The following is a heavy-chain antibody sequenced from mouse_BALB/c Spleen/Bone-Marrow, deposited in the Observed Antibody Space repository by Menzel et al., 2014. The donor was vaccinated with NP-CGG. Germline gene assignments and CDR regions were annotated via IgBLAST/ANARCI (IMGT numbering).Heavy chain of an antibody. Sequence: EVQLVESGGGLVEPGGSLKLSCAASGFTFIAYTMSWVRQTPEKRLEWVAYINNGGGSNYYPDTVKGRFTISRDNAKNTLYLQMSSLKSEDTAMYYCARHGEERPVLAMDYWGQGTSVTVSS. D-gene: IGHD2-14*01. CDR1: GFTFIAYT. CDR2: INNGGGSN. CDR3: ARHGEERPVLAMDY. J-gene: IGHJ4*01. V-gene: IGHV5-12-2*01.